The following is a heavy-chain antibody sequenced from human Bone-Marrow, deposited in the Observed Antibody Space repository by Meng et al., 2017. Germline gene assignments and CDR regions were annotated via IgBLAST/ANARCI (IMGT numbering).Heavy chain of an antibody. Sequence: HVQLVQSGSELKKPGASVKVSFRASGYTFTSYAMNWVRPAPGQGLEWMGWINTNTGNPTYAQGFTGRFVFSLDTSVSTAYLQISSLKAEDTAVYYCARDKWQWLVPDSGEAFDYWGQGTLVTVSS. CDR3: ARDKWQWLVPDSGEAFDY. J-gene: IGHJ4*02. CDR1: GYTFTSYA. D-gene: IGHD6-19*01. V-gene: IGHV7-4-1*02. CDR2: INTNTGNP.